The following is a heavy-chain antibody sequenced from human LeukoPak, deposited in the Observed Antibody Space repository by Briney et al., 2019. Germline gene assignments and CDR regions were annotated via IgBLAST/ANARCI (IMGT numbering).Heavy chain of an antibody. Sequence: SQTLSLTCTVSGGSISSGSYYWSWIRQPAGKGLEWIGRIYTSGSTNYNPSLKSRVTISVDTSKNQFSLKLSSVTAADTAVYYCARGVVRGVIIARESDYWGQGTLVTVSS. CDR3: ARGVVRGVIIARESDY. D-gene: IGHD3-10*01. J-gene: IGHJ4*02. CDR1: GGSISSGSYY. V-gene: IGHV4-61*02. CDR2: IYTSGST.